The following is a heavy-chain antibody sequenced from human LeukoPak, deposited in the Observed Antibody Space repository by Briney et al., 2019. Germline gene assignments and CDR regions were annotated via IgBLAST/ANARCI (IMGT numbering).Heavy chain of an antibody. CDR3: ARLQGYCSSTSCYPYNWFDP. CDR1: GYSISSGYY. J-gene: IGHJ5*02. D-gene: IGHD2-2*01. CDR2: IYHSVST. V-gene: IGHV4-38-2*01. Sequence: PSETLSLTCAVSGYSISSGYYWGWIRQRPGKGLEWIGSIYHSVSTYYNPSLKSRVTISVDTSKKQFSLKLSSVTAADTAVYYCARLQGYCSSTSCYPYNWFDPWGQGTLVTVSS.